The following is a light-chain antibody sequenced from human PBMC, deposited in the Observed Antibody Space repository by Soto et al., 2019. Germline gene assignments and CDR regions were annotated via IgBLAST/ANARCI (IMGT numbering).Light chain of an antibody. J-gene: IGKJ5*01. CDR3: QQYNSYSYT. V-gene: IGKV1-9*01. CDR2: GAH. CDR1: QDIRSY. Sequence: DIQLTQSPSLLSASFGDRVTITCRASQDIRSYLAWYQQKPGRAPELLIHGAHSLHSGVPSRFSGSGSGTEFTLTISSLQPEDFATYYCQQYNSYSYTFGQGTRLEIK.